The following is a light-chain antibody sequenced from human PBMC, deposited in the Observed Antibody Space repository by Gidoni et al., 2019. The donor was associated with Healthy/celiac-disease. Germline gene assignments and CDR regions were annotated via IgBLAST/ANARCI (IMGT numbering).Light chain of an antibody. J-gene: IGKJ1*01. V-gene: IGKV1-5*03. Sequence: SSWLAWYQQKPGKAPKLLIYKASSLESGVPSRFSGSGSGTEFTLTISSLQPDDFATYYCQQYDSYPWTFGQGTKVEIK. CDR1: SSW. CDR2: KAS. CDR3: QQYDSYPWT.